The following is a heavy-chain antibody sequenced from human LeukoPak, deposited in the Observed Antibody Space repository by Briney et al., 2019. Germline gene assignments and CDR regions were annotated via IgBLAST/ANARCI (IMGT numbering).Heavy chain of an antibody. D-gene: IGHD3-10*01. CDR2: IYRGGST. CDR3: ARDFYGSGNYYEYFQE. Sequence: GGSLRLSCAASGFTVSSNYMSWVRQAPGKGLEWVSVIYRGGSTYYADSVKGRFTISRDNSKNMLYLQMNSLRAEDTAVYYCARDFYGSGNYYEYFQEWGQGTLVTVSS. CDR1: GFTVSSNY. J-gene: IGHJ1*01. V-gene: IGHV3-53*01.